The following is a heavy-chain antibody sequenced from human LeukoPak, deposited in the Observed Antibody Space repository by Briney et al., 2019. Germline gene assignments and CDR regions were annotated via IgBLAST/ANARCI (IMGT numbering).Heavy chain of an antibody. V-gene: IGHV1-69*04. J-gene: IGHJ6*02. CDR3: ARVLRVDSSGYYYYGMDV. CDR1: GGTFSSYA. CDR2: TIPIFGIA. D-gene: IGHD3-22*01. Sequence: ASVKVSCKASGGTFSSYAISWVRQAPGQGLEWMGRTIPIFGIANYAQKFQGRVTITAGKSTSTAYMELSSLRSEDTAVYYCARVLRVDSSGYYYYGMDVWGQGTTVTVSS.